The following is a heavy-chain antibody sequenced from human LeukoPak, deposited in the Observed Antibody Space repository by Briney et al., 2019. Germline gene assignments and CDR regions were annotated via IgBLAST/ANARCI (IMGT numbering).Heavy chain of an antibody. Sequence: GGSLRLSCAPSGFTFSSYWMHWVRQAPGKGLVWVSRTNTEGSSTSYADSVKGRFTISRDNAKNTLDLQMNSLRAEDTAVYYCVRDNSIAVAGNRGDFWGQGTLVTVSS. CDR1: GFTFSSYW. D-gene: IGHD6-19*01. J-gene: IGHJ4*02. CDR2: TNTEGSST. V-gene: IGHV3-74*01. CDR3: VRDNSIAVAGNRGDF.